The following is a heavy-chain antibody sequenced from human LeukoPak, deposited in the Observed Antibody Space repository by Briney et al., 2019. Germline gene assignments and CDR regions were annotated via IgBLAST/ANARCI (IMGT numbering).Heavy chain of an antibody. J-gene: IGHJ4*02. D-gene: IGHD3-3*01. CDR3: ARVGSGSY. Sequence: SETLSLTCTVSGGSISGSSYYWGWIRQPPGKGLEWIGSIYYSGSTYYNPSLKSRVTISVDTSKNQFSLKLSSVTAADTAVYYCARVGSGSYWGQGTLVTVSS. CDR2: IYYSGST. V-gene: IGHV4-39*07. CDR1: GGSISGSSYY.